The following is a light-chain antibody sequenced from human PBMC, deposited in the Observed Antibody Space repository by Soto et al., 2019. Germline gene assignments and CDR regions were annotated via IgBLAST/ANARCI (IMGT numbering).Light chain of an antibody. CDR1: QSVSSD. Sequence: EIVLTQSPVTVSLSPGERATLSCRASQSVSSDLAWYQQKPGQAPRLLIYDASNRATGIPARFSGSGSGTDFTLTISSLEAEDFAVYYCQQRSNWPPITFGQGTRLEIK. J-gene: IGKJ5*01. CDR2: DAS. V-gene: IGKV3-11*01. CDR3: QQRSNWPPIT.